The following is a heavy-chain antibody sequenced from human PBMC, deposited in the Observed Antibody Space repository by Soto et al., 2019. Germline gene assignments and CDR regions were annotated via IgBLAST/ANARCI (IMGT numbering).Heavy chain of an antibody. V-gene: IGHV4-31*03. CDR1: GGSISSGGYY. D-gene: IGHD6-13*01. J-gene: IGHJ3*02. Sequence: PSETLSLTCTVSGGSISSGGYYWSWIRQHPGKGLEWIGYIYYSGSTYYNPSLKSRVTISVDTSKNQFSLKLSSVTAADTAVYYCERDKGFIAFDIWGQGTMVTVSS. CDR3: ERDKGFIAFDI. CDR2: IYYSGST.